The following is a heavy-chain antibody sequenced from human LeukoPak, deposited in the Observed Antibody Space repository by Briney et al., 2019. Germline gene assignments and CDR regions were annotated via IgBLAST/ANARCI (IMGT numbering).Heavy chain of an antibody. CDR2: ISAYNGNT. V-gene: IGHV1-18*01. J-gene: IGHJ4*02. Sequence: ASVKVSCKASGYTFTSYGLSWVRQAPGQGLEWMGWISAYNGNTNYAQKLQGRVTMTTDTSTSTAYMELRSLRSDDTAVYYCARDVYCSSTSCFRARPFDYWGQGTLVTVSS. CDR3: ARDVYCSSTSCFRARPFDY. D-gene: IGHD2-2*01. CDR1: GYTFTSYG.